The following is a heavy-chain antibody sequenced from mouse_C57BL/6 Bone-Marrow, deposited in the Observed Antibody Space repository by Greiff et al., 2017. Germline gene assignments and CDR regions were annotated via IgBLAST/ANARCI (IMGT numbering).Heavy chain of an antibody. CDR2: IYPRSGNT. CDR1: GYTFTSYG. Sequence: QVQLQQSGAELARPGASVKLSCKASGYTFTSYGISWVKQRTGQGLEWIGEIYPRSGNTYYNEKFKGKATLTADKSSSTAYMELRSLPSEDSAGYFCARWNYYGSSYGYWGQGTTLTVSS. D-gene: IGHD1-1*01. CDR3: ARWNYYGSSYGY. J-gene: IGHJ2*01. V-gene: IGHV1-81*01.